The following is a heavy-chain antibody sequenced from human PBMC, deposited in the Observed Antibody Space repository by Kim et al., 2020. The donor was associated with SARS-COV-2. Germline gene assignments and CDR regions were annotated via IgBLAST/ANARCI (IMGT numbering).Heavy chain of an antibody. J-gene: IGHJ4*02. D-gene: IGHD1-1*01. CDR2: GTT. V-gene: IGHV3-15*01. Sequence: GTTDYHGPVKGRVTSSRDDSKNTLYLQMNGLKTEDTAVYYCTTESDWNNLWGQGTLVTVSS. CDR3: TTESDWNNL.